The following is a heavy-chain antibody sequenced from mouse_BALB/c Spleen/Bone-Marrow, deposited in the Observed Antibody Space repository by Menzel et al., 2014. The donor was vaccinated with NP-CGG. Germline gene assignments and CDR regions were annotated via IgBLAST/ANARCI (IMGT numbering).Heavy chain of an antibody. Sequence: GSELVRPGASVKLSCKASGYTFTSYWIHWVKQRPGQGLEWIGNIYPGSGTINYDEKFKNKATLTVDTSSSIAYLQLSSLTSEDSAVYYCRCYDYTMDYWGQGTSVTVSS. J-gene: IGHJ4*01. CDR3: RCYDYTMDY. V-gene: IGHV1S22*01. CDR1: GYTFTSYW. D-gene: IGHD1-1*01. CDR2: IYPGSGTI.